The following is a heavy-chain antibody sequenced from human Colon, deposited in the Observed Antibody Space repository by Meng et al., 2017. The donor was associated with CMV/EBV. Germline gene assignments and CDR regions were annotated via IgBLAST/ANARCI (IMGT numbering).Heavy chain of an antibody. CDR1: GFSFSTCA. Sequence: GESLKISCAASGFSFSTCAMHWVRQTPGKGLEWVANTRQDGTESYYGDSVKGRFIISRDNRNASLYLQMNDLRVEDTAVYYCAREMGYNWDLDHPYGMDVWGQGTTVTVSS. D-gene: IGHD1-20*01. J-gene: IGHJ6*02. V-gene: IGHV3-7*03. CDR2: TRQDGTES. CDR3: AREMGYNWDLDHPYGMDV.